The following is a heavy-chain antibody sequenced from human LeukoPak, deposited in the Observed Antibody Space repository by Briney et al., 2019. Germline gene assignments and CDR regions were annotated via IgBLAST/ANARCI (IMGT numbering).Heavy chain of an antibody. CDR2: ISAYNGNT. Sequence: GASVKVSCKASGYTFTSYGISWVRQAPGQGLEWMGWISAYNGNTNYARKLQGRVTMTTDTSTSTAYMELRCLRSDDTAVYYCARAKDSSGYYLLYYFDYWGQGTLVTVSS. J-gene: IGHJ4*02. V-gene: IGHV1-18*01. CDR1: GYTFTSYG. CDR3: ARAKDSSGYYLLYYFDY. D-gene: IGHD3-22*01.